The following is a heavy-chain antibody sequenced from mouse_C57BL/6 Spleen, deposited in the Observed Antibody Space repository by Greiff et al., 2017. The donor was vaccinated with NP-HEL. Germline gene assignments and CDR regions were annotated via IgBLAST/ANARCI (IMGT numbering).Heavy chain of an antibody. CDR3: ASNYGSSWYFDY. CDR2: ISYDGSN. Sequence: VQLQQSGPGLVKPSQSLSLTCSVTGYSITSGYYWNWIRQFPGNKLEWMGYISYDGSNNSNPSLKNRISITRDTSKNQFFLKLNSVTTEDTATYYCASNYGSSWYFDYWGQGTTLTVSS. V-gene: IGHV3-6*01. J-gene: IGHJ2*01. D-gene: IGHD1-1*01. CDR1: GYSITSGYY.